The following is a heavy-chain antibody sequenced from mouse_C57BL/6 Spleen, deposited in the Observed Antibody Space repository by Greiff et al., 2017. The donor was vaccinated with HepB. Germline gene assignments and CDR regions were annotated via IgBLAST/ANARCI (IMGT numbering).Heavy chain of an antibody. CDR1: GYSITSGYY. CDR3: ARVYYGNYVPFAY. V-gene: IGHV3-6*01. CDR2: ISYDGSN. D-gene: IGHD2-1*01. J-gene: IGHJ3*01. Sequence: EVKLQESGPGLVKPSQSLSLTCSVPGYSITSGYYWNWIRQFPGNKLEWMGYISYDGSNNYNPSLKNRISITRDTSKNQFFLKLNSVTTEDTATYYCARVYYGNYVPFAYWGQGTLVTVSA.